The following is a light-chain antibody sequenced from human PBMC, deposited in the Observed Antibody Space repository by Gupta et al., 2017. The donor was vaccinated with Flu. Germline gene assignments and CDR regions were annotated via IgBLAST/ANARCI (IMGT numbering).Light chain of an antibody. CDR1: QCVSSSY. CDR3: QQYCSSPVT. V-gene: IGKV3-20*01. Sequence: DIVLTQSPGTLSLSSGDRATLSCRASQCVSSSYLAWYQHKPGQAPRLLIYGASSRATGIPDRFSGSGSGTDFTLTISRLEPEDFAVYYCQQYCSSPVTFGPGTKVDIK. CDR2: GAS. J-gene: IGKJ3*01.